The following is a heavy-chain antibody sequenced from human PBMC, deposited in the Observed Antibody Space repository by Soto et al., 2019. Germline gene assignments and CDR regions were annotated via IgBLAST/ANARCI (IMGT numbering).Heavy chain of an antibody. J-gene: IGHJ3*02. CDR2: INAGNGNT. D-gene: IGHD6-13*01. V-gene: IGHV1-3*01. CDR1: GYTFTSHA. Sequence: ASVKVSCKASGYTFTSHAMHWVRQAPGQRLEWMGWINAGNGNTKYSQKFQGRVTITRDTSASTAFMELSSLRSEDTAVYYCARGSGYSSSWWYGFDIWGQGTMV. CDR3: ARGSGYSSSWWYGFDI.